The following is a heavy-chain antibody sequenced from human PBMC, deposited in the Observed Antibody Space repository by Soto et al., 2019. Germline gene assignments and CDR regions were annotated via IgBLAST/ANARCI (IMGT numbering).Heavy chain of an antibody. CDR2: IYYSGST. CDR1: GGSISSYY. CDR3: ARHVQLEPPWYYYGMDG. V-gene: IGHV4-59*08. D-gene: IGHD1-1*01. J-gene: IGHJ6*02. Sequence: PSETLSLTCTVSGGSISSYYWSWIRQPPGKGLEWIGYIYYSGSTNYNPSLKSRVTISVDTSRNQFSLKLSSVTAADTAVYYCARHVQLEPPWYYYGMDGWGQGTTVTFSS.